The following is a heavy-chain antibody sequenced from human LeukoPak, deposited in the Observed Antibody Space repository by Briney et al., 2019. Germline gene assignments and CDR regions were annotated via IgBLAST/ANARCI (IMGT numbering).Heavy chain of an antibody. V-gene: IGHV1-2*02. D-gene: IGHD2-2*01. J-gene: IGHJ5*02. Sequence: ASVKLSCKASGYTCTGYYMHWVRQAPGQGLEWMGWINPNSGGTNYAQKFQGRVTMTRDTSISTAYMELSRLRSDDTAVYYCARDHCSSTSCRKVGHWFYPWGQGTLVTVSS. CDR3: ARDHCSSTSCRKVGHWFYP. CDR2: INPNSGGT. CDR1: GYTCTGYY.